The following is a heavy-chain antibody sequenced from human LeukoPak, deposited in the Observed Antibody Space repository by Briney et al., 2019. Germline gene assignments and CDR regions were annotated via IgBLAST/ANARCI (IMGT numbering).Heavy chain of an antibody. CDR1: GFTFSSYA. Sequence: PGRSLRLSCAASGFTFSSYAMHWVRQAPGKGLEWVAVISYDGSNKYYADSVKGRFTISRDNSKNTLYLQMNGLRAEDTAVYYCARDPHYYGSGSYYNLNYFDYWGQGTLVTVSS. D-gene: IGHD3-10*01. J-gene: IGHJ4*02. CDR2: ISYDGSNK. CDR3: ARDPHYYGSGSYYNLNYFDY. V-gene: IGHV3-30-3*01.